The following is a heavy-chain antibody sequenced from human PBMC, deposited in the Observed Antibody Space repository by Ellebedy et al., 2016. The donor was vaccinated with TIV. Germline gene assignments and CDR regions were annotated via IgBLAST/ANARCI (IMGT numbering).Heavy chain of an antibody. V-gene: IGHV1-46*04. CDR3: AREMIYPPGAFDI. CDR2: INPSGGST. J-gene: IGHJ3*02. Sequence: AASVTVSCKASGYTFTSYYMHWVRQAPGQGLEWMGIINPSGGSTSYAQKLQGRVTMTRDTSTSTVYMELSSLRSEDTAVYYCAREMIYPPGAFDIWGQGTMVTVSS. D-gene: IGHD2-8*01. CDR1: GYTFTSYY.